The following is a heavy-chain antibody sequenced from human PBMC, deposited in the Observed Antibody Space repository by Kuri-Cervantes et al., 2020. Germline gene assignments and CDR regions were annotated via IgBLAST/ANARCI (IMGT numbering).Heavy chain of an antibody. V-gene: IGHV4-61*08. CDR3: ARRAHNSGWAGAFDI. Sequence: SETLSLTCTVSGGSVSSSGYYWSWIRQPPGKGLEWIGCIYYSGSTNYNPSLKSRVTISLDTSKNQFSLKLSFVTAADTAVYYCARRAHNSGWAGAFDIWGQGTMVTVSS. CDR2: IYYSGST. J-gene: IGHJ3*02. CDR1: GGSVSSSGYY. D-gene: IGHD5-12*01.